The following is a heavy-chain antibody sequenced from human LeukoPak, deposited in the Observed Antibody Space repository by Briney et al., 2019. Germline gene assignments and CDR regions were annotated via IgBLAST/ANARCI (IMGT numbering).Heavy chain of an antibody. CDR3: AKDKMATITGVFDY. D-gene: IGHD5-24*01. Sequence: PGGSLRLSCAASGFTFSSYAMSWVRQAPGKGLEWVSAISGSGGSTYYADSVKGRFTISRDNAKNSLYLQMNSLRAEDTALYYCAKDKMATITGVFDYWGQGTLVTVSS. CDR1: GFTFSSYA. V-gene: IGHV3-23*01. CDR2: ISGSGGST. J-gene: IGHJ4*02.